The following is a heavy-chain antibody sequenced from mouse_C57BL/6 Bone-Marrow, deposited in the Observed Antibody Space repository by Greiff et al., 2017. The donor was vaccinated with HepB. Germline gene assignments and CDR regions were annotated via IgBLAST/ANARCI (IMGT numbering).Heavy chain of an antibody. V-gene: IGHV6-6*01. J-gene: IGHJ4*01. CDR1: GFTFSDAW. CDR3: TIYYDYDGVYYYAMDY. Sequence: EVKLMESGGGLVQPGGSMKLSCAASGFTFSDAWMDWVRQSPEKGLEWVAEIRNKANNHATYYAESVKGRFTISRDDSKSSVYLQMNSLRAEDTGIYYCTIYYDYDGVYYYAMDYWGQGTSVTVSS. D-gene: IGHD2-4*01. CDR2: IRNKANNHAT.